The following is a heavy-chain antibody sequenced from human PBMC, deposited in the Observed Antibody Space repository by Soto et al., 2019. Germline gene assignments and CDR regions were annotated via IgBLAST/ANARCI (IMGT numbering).Heavy chain of an antibody. D-gene: IGHD6-13*01. CDR2: ISSSSSTI. J-gene: IGHJ5*02. V-gene: IGHV3-48*02. CDR3: ARVGQQLARGVTGPDP. Sequence: RGSLRLSCAASGFTFSSYSMNWVRQAPGKGLEWVSYISSSSSTIYYADSVKGRFTISRDNAKNSLYLQMNSLRDEDTAVYYCARVGQQLARGVTGPDPWGQGTLVTVSS. CDR1: GFTFSSYS.